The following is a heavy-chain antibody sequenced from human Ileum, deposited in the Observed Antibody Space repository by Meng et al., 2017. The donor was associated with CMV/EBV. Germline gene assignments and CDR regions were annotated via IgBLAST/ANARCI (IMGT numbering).Heavy chain of an antibody. D-gene: IGHD3-22*01. CDR1: GGSISSSNW. Sequence: GSLRLSCAVSGGSISSSNWWSWVRQPPGKGLEWIGEIYHSGSTNYNPSLKSRVTISVDKSKNQFSLKLSSVTAADTAVYYCARRSIGNYDSSGYYYYFDYWGQGTLVTVSS. CDR3: ARRSIGNYDSSGYYYYFDY. J-gene: IGHJ4*02. V-gene: IGHV4-4*02. CDR2: IYHSGST.